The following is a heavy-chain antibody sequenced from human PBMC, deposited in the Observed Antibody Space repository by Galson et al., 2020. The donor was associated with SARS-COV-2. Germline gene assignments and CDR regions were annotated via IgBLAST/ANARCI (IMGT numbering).Heavy chain of an antibody. V-gene: IGHV4-59*08. CDR2: MYYSVSI. CDR1: GGSISSYY. CDR3: ARATVREGGLLDALDI. D-gene: IGHD3-10*01. J-gene: IGHJ3*02. Sequence: SETLSLTCTASGGSISSYYWNWIRQPPGKGLDWIGHMYYSVSINYNPSPKSRVSISGDTTKNQVSLKLMSVTAADTAVYYCARATVREGGLLDALDIWGQGTMVTVSS.